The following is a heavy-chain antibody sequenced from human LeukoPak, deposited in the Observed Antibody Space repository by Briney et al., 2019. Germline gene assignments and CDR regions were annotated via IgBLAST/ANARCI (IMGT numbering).Heavy chain of an antibody. V-gene: IGHV3-33*06. CDR1: GFTFNTYG. CDR2: IWYDGINK. CDR3: AKDNGDNIDYFDY. J-gene: IGHJ4*02. Sequence: GGSLRLSCAASGFTFNTYGMHWVRQAPGKGLEWVAVIWYDGINKYYADSVKGRFTISRDNSKNTLYLQMNSLRAEDTAVYYCAKDNGDNIDYFDYWGQGTLVTVSS. D-gene: IGHD4-23*01.